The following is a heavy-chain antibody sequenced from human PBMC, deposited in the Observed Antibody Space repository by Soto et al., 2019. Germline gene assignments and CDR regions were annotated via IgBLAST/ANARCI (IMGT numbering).Heavy chain of an antibody. CDR1: GGSISSFNYF. J-gene: IGHJ5*02. CDR2: LYYSGNT. Sequence: QLQLQESGPGLVKPSETRSLTCTVSGGSISSFNYFWGWIRQPPGKGLEWIGSLYYSGNTYYNPSLQSRVTISVDTSKRQCSLTLRSVTAADTALYYCARGGGSTFNSFDPWGPGTLVTVSP. D-gene: IGHD2-15*01. CDR3: ARGGGSTFNSFDP. V-gene: IGHV4-39*01.